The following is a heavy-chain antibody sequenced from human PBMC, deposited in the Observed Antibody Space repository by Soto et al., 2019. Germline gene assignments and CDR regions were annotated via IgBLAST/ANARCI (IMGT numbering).Heavy chain of an antibody. V-gene: IGHV3-15*01. J-gene: IGHJ4*02. CDR2: IKSKRDGGTT. Sequence: EVQLVESGGVLVNPGGSLRLSCAASGFTFANAWMSWVRQAPGKGLEWVARIKSKRDGGTTDYAVPVKGRFIISRDDSKDTLYLQMNCLTTEDTAFYYCTAGLFGGSSNTNYWGQGTLVTVS. CDR3: TAGLFGGSSNTNY. CDR1: GFTFANAW. D-gene: IGHD3-16*01.